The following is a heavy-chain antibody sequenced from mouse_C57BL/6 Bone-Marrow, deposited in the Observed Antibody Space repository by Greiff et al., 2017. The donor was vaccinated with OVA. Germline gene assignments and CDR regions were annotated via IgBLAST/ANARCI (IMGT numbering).Heavy chain of an antibody. V-gene: IGHV1-55*01. CDR1: GYTFTSYW. D-gene: IGHD1-1*01. CDR2: IYPGSGST. J-gene: IGHJ1*03. Sequence: QVQLQQSGAELVKPGASVKMSCKASGYTFTSYWITWVKQRPGQGLEWIGDIYPGSGSTNYNEKFKSKATLTVDTSSSTAYMQLSSLTSEDSAVYYCARRYYGSSYCYFDVWGTGTTVTVSS. CDR3: ARRYYGSSYCYFDV.